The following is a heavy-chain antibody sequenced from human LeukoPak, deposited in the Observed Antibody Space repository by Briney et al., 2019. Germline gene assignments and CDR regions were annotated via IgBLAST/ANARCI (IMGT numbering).Heavy chain of an antibody. CDR1: GGSFSGYY. V-gene: IGHV4-34*01. CDR3: ARARLSSGFEDY. CDR2: INHSGST. D-gene: IGHD6-19*01. J-gene: IGHJ4*02. Sequence: SETLSLTCAVYGGSFSGYYWSWIRQPPGKGLEWIGEINHSGSTSYNPSLKSRVTISVDTSKNQFSLKLSSVTAADTAVYYCARARLSSGFEDYWGQGTLVTVSS.